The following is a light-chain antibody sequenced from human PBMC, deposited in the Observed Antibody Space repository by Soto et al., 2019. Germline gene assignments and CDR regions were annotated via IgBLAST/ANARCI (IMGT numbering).Light chain of an antibody. Sequence: DIQMTQSPSSLSASVGDRVTITWRASQFISNWLAWYQQKPETAPKSLIFGASTLQSGVPSRFSGSGFGTYFTLTINGLQPEDFATYFCQQYNSYPLTFGGGTKVEI. J-gene: IGKJ4*01. CDR2: GAS. CDR1: QFISNW. CDR3: QQYNSYPLT. V-gene: IGKV1D-16*01.